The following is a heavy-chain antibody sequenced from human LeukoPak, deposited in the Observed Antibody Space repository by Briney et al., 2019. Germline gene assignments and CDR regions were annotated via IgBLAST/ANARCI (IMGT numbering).Heavy chain of an antibody. D-gene: IGHD4-23*01. CDR1: GFIFSDYY. V-gene: IGHV3-11*04. CDR2: ISSSGSTM. CDR3: ARVLSRSMTTVVTYFDY. Sequence: PGGSLRLSCAASGFIFSDYYMSWIRQAPGKGLEWVSYISSSGSTMYYTDSVKGRFTISRDNAKDSLYLQMNSLRAEDTAVYYCARVLSRSMTTVVTYFDYWGQGTLVTVSS. J-gene: IGHJ4*02.